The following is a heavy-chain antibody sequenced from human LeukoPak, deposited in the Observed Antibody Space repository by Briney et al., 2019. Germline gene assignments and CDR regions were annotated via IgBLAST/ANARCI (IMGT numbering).Heavy chain of an antibody. CDR2: ISSSGSTI. V-gene: IGHV3-11*01. Sequence: GGSLGLSCAASGFTFSDYYMSWIRQAPGKGLEWVSYISSSGSTIYYADSVKGRFTISRDNAKNSLYLQMNSLRAEDTAVYYCARALALWFGEFDYWGQGTMVTVSS. CDR3: ARALALWFGEFDY. J-gene: IGHJ4*02. D-gene: IGHD3-10*01. CDR1: GFTFSDYY.